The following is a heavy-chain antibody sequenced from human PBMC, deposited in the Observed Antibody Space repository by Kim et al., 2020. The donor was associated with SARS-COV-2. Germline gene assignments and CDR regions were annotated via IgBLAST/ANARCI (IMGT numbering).Heavy chain of an antibody. J-gene: IGHJ3*02. CDR1: GFTFSSYG. V-gene: IGHV3-33*01. Sequence: GGSLRLSCAASGFTFSSYGMHWVRQAPGKGLEWVAVIWYDGSNKYYADSVKGRFTISRDNSKNTLYLQMNSLRAEDTAVYYCARDWSDIVVVPAALHHPLSAFDIWGQGTMVTVSS. CDR3: ARDWSDIVVVPAALHHPLSAFDI. CDR2: IWYDGSNK. D-gene: IGHD2-2*01.